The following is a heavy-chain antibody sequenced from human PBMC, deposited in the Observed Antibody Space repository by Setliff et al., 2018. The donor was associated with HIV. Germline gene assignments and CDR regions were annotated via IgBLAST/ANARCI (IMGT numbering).Heavy chain of an antibody. CDR1: GGSISSGSYY. CDR2: IYTSGST. J-gene: IGHJ4*02. Sequence: SETLSLTCTVSGGSISSGSYYWSWIRQPAGKGLEWIGRIYTSGSTKYNPSLKSRVTISVDTSKNQLSLKLSSVTAADTAVYYCARVPSIETILFDSWGQGTLVTVSS. D-gene: IGHD2-2*02. CDR3: ARVPSIETILFDS. V-gene: IGHV4-61*02.